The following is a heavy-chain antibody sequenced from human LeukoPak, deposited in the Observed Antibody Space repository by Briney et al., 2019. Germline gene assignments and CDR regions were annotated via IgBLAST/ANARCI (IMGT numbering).Heavy chain of an antibody. D-gene: IGHD3-10*02. V-gene: IGHV3-23*01. CDR2: IGSDNKP. J-gene: IGHJ6*02. Sequence: PGGSLRLSCEASGFTVSSYAMTWVRQAPGKGLEWVSSIGSDNKPHYSESVKGRFAISRDNSKNTLFLQLHNLRVEDTALYYCARDLHYYVAIDVWGQGTTVTVSS. CDR1: GFTVSSYA. CDR3: ARDLHYYVAIDV.